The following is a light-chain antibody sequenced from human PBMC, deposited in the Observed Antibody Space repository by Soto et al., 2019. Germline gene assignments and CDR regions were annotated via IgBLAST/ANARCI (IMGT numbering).Light chain of an antibody. CDR2: GAS. V-gene: IGKV3-15*01. J-gene: IGKJ1*01. Sequence: EIVLTQSPATLSVSPGDRVTLSCRASQSVDINLAWYQQRPGQAPRLLVYGASTKVTDMPGRFSGRGSGTEFTLTINTLQSEDFAVYYCQQYRNWHRTFGQGTKVEIK. CDR1: QSVDIN. CDR3: QQYRNWHRT.